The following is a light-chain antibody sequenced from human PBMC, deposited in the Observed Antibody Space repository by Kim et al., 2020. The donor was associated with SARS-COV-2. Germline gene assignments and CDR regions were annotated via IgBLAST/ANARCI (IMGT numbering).Light chain of an antibody. CDR2: GTS. CDR1: QDLRNN. Sequence: EIVMSQSPAALSVSPGDTATLSCRASQDLRNNLAWYQQKPGQAPRLLLFGTSTRATGVPPRFSGTGSGTDFTLTISSLQSEDFAVYYCQQYNIWPQTFDQGTKVDIK. J-gene: IGKJ1*01. V-gene: IGKV3-15*01. CDR3: QQYNIWPQT.